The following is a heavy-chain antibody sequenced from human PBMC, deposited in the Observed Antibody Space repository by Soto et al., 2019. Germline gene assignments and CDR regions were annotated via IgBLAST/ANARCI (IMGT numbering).Heavy chain of an antibody. Sequence: PGGTLRLSCAASGFSFSRYAMHWVRQAPGKGLEYVSAISSSGGTTYYANSVKGRFTISRDNSKNTLYLQMGSLRTEDMAVYYCARGGVPAAMSYWGQGT. CDR3: ARGGVPAAMSY. J-gene: IGHJ4*02. CDR1: GFSFSRYA. D-gene: IGHD2-2*01. V-gene: IGHV3-64*01. CDR2: ISSSGGTT.